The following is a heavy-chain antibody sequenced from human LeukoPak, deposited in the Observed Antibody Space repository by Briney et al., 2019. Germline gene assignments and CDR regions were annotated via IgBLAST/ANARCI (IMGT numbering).Heavy chain of an antibody. CDR2: ISYDGSNK. V-gene: IGHV3-30-3*02. CDR1: GFTFSSYD. J-gene: IGHJ4*02. D-gene: IGHD6-19*01. CDR3: AKQWLVYFDY. Sequence: GGSLRLSCAASGFTFSSYDMHWIRQAPGKGLEWVAVISYDGSNKYYADSVKGRFTISRDNSKNTLYLQMNSLRAEDTAVYYCAKQWLVYFDYWGQGTLVTVSS.